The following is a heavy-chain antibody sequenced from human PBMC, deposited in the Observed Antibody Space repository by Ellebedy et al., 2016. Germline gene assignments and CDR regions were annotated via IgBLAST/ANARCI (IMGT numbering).Heavy chain of an antibody. CDR3: ARGRGEGCSSPSCYDN. V-gene: IGHV4-30-4*08. J-gene: IGHJ4*02. Sequence: SETLSLXCTVSGGSISSGGYYWSWLRQHPGKGLEWIGYIYYSGSTYYNPSLKSRVTISVDTSKNQFSLKLSSVTAADTAVYYCARGRGEGCSSPSCYDNWGQGTLVTVSS. CDR2: IYYSGST. D-gene: IGHD2-2*01. CDR1: GGSISSGGYY.